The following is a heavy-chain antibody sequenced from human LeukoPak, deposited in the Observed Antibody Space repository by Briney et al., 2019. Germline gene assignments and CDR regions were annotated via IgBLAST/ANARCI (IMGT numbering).Heavy chain of an antibody. CDR1: GGSFSGYY. CDR3: ARGIKRYSSGWYR. D-gene: IGHD6-19*01. J-gene: IGHJ5*02. V-gene: IGHV4-34*01. CDR2: INHSGST. Sequence: PSETLSLTCAVYGGSFSGYYWSWIRQPPGKGLEWIGEINHSGSTNYNPSLKSRVTISVDTSKNQFSLKLSSVTAADTAVYYCARGIKRYSSGWYRWGQGTLVTVSS.